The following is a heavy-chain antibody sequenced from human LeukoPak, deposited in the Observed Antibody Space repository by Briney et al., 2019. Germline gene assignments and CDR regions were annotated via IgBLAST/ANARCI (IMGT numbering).Heavy chain of an antibody. V-gene: IGHV4-38-2*01. J-gene: IGHJ4*02. CDR1: GFSTINSYW. CDR3: AREPAGRGAVDY. D-gene: IGHD4/OR15-4a*01. Sequence: SETLSLTCAVSGFSTINSYWCHLIRQPPGKGLEWIGTVHHSGSTYYNPSLKSRVTISVDTSKNQFSLKLTSVTAADTAVHYCAREPAGRGAVDYWGQGTLVTVSS. CDR2: VHHSGST.